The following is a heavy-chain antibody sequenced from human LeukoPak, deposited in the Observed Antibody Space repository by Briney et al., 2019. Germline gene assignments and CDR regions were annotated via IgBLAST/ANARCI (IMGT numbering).Heavy chain of an antibody. V-gene: IGHV4-34*01. CDR2: IHHKGSP. CDR1: GGFFSYYW. J-gene: IGHJ4*02. D-gene: IGHD3-9*01. CDR3: ARGPPIIYDILTGYYNFDC. Sequence: SAALFPTWAVYGGFFSYYWRGWVRPPPGKGPGWIGEIHHKGSPNYKPPLKSRVTSSIDTSQKPVSLRLTSVTAADTAVYYCARGPPIIYDILTGYYNFDCWGRGTL.